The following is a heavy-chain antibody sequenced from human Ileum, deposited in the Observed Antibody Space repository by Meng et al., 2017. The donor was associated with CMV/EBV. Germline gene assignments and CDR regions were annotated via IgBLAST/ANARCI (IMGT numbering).Heavy chain of an antibody. J-gene: IGHJ4*02. V-gene: IGHV3-72*01. CDR2: IKKKADIYRT. D-gene: IGHD2-8*01. CDR3: ARDSMEGGGFDF. CDR1: GFSFSDHY. Sequence: GESLKISCAASGFSFSDHYMDWFRQAPGKGLEWISRIKKKADIYRTEYAASVRGRFTTSRDDSDNSLYLQMNSLKTEDAATYFCARDSMEGGGFDFWGRGTLVTVSS.